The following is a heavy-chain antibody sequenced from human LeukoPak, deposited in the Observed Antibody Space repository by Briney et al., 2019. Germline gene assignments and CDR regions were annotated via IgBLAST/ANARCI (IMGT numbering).Heavy chain of an antibody. Sequence: ASVKVSCKASGYTFTNYYMRWVRQAPGQGLEWMGIINPSGGSTRYAQKFQGRVTMTRDTSTNTVYMELSSLRSEDTAMYYCARVASYDSSAYYGYWGQGTLVTVSS. CDR1: GYTFTNYY. V-gene: IGHV1-46*01. J-gene: IGHJ4*02. CDR2: INPSGGST. CDR3: ARVASYDSSAYYGY. D-gene: IGHD3-22*01.